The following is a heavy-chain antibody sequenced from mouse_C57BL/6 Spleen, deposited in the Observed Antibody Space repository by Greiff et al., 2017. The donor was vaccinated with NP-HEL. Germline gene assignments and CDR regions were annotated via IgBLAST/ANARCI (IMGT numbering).Heavy chain of an antibody. D-gene: IGHD1-1*01. CDR1: GFTFSSYA. CDR2: ISSGGDYI. CDR3: TRDGDYGSRSYAMDY. V-gene: IGHV5-9-1*02. J-gene: IGHJ4*01. Sequence: EVKVEESGEGLVKPGGSLKLSCAASGFTFSSYAMSWVRQTPEKRLEWVAYISSGGDYIYYADTVKGRFTISRDNARNTLYLQMSSLKSEDTAMYYCTRDGDYGSRSYAMDYWGQGTSVTVSS.